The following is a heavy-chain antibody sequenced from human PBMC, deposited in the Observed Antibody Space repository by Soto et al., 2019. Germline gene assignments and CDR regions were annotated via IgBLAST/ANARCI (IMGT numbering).Heavy chain of an antibody. CDR1: GASISGFY. Sequence: SSETLSLTCTVSGASISGFYWSWIRKSAGKGLEWIGRIYATGTTDYNPSLKSRVMMSVXXXKXXXXLKXXSXXAAXTSVYYCGRDGTKTLRDWFDAWGQGIPVTVSS. V-gene: IGHV4-4*07. CDR3: GRDGTKTLRDWFDA. J-gene: IGHJ5*02. CDR2: IYATGTT. D-gene: IGHD1-1*01.